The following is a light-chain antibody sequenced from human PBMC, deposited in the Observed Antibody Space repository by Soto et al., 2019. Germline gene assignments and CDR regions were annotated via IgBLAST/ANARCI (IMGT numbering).Light chain of an antibody. CDR2: GAS. V-gene: IGKV3-15*01. Sequence: EIVMTQSPATLSVSPGERATLSCRASQSVSSNLAWYQQKPGQAPRLLIYGASTRATGIPARLSGSGSGTEFTLTISSLQYDDFAVYYCQQHDKWPFTFGQGTKLDIK. J-gene: IGKJ2*01. CDR3: QQHDKWPFT. CDR1: QSVSSN.